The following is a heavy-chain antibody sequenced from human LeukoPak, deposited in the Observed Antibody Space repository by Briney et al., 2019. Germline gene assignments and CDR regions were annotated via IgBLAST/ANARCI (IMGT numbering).Heavy chain of an antibody. CDR1: GFRFSSYG. D-gene: IGHD3-10*01. CDR2: VSYDGSNK. Sequence: GRSLRLSCIASGFRFSSYGIHCVRQTPGKGLEWVALVSYDGSNKDYADSVKGRFTISRDNSKNTVYLQINSLRAEDTAVYYCARGMGSVYFDYWGQGTLVTVSS. CDR3: ARGMGSVYFDY. V-gene: IGHV3-33*01. J-gene: IGHJ4*02.